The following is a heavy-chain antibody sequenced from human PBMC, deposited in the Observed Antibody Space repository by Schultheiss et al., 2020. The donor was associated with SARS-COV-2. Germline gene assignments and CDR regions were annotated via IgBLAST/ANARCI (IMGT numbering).Heavy chain of an antibody. J-gene: IGHJ4*02. V-gene: IGHV3-30-3*01. Sequence: GESLKISCVASGFTFSSYAMYWVRQAPGTGLEWVSVISYDGSDKYYADSVKGRFTISRDTSKNTLYLQMNSLRAEDTAVYYCAKDHTVTPHYFDYWGQGALVTVSS. CDR1: GFTFSSYA. CDR3: AKDHTVTPHYFDY. CDR2: ISYDGSDK. D-gene: IGHD4-17*01.